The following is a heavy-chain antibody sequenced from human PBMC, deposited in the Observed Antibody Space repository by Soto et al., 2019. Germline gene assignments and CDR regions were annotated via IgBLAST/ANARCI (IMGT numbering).Heavy chain of an antibody. Sequence: QITVKESGLTLVKPTQTLTLTCTFSGFSLSTNGMGVGWIRQSPGKALEWLALIYWDDDKRYSPSLRSRLTTPQYTSKTRVDLTMPNMAPVDTATYYCARLTRGVYDLDRLWEKFDYWGQGTLVTVSS. CDR2: IYWDDDK. CDR1: GFSLSTNGMG. D-gene: IGHD5-12*01. J-gene: IGHJ4*02. CDR3: ARLTRGVYDLDRLWEKFDY. V-gene: IGHV2-5*02.